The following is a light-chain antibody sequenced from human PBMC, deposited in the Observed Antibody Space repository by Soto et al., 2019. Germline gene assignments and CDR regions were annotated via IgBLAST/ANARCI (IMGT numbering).Light chain of an antibody. Sequence: QSVLTQPASVSGSPGQSITISCTGTSSDVGGYNYVSWYQHHPGKAPKLMIYDVSNQPSGVSNRFSGSKSGNTASRTISGLQPEDEADYYCSSYTTSNTRQIVFGTGTTVTVL. CDR2: DVS. V-gene: IGLV2-14*03. J-gene: IGLJ1*01. CDR3: SSYTTSNTRQIV. CDR1: SSDVGGYNY.